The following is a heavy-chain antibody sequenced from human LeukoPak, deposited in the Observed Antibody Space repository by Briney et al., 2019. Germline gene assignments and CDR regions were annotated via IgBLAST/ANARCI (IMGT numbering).Heavy chain of an antibody. CDR3: AKEGGDFSDYYYMDV. CDR1: GFTFSSYG. V-gene: IGHV3-23*01. CDR2: ISGSGGST. Sequence: GGSLRLSCAASGFTFSSYGMNWVRQAPGKGLEWVSAISGSGGSTYYADSVKGRFTISRDNSKNTLYLQMNSLRAEDTAVYYCAKEGGDFSDYYYMDVWGKGTTVTVSS. J-gene: IGHJ6*03. D-gene: IGHD3-16*02.